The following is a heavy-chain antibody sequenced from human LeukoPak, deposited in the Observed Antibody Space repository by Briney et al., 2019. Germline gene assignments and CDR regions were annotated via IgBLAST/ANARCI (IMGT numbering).Heavy chain of an antibody. V-gene: IGHV4-4*07. J-gene: IGHJ6*03. CDR2: IYTSGST. CDR1: GGSNSSYY. CDR3: ARDRRGVNSGSYFAYMDV. Sequence: PSETLSLTCTVSGGSNSSYYWSWIRQPAGKGLEWIGRIYTSGSTNYNPSLKSRVSMSVDTSKNQFSLKLSSVTAADTAVYYCARDRRGVNSGSYFAYMDVWGKGTTVTVSS. D-gene: IGHD1-26*01.